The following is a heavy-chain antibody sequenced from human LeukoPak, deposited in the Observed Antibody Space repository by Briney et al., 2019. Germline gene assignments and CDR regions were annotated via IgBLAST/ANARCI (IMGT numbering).Heavy chain of an antibody. V-gene: IGHV3-23*01. Sequence: PGGSLRLSCAASGFTFSSYAMARVRHAPGKGLQWVSVINGFGGSTYYADSVKGRFTISKYNSKNTLYLQMNSLRVEDTAVYYCAKRDYSDSSGYASLFDHWGQGSQVTVSS. CDR1: GFTFSSYA. J-gene: IGHJ4*02. CDR2: INGFGGST. D-gene: IGHD3-22*01. CDR3: AKRDYSDSSGYASLFDH.